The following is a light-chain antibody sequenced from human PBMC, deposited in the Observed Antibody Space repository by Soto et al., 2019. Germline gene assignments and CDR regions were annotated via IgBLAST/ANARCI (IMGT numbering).Light chain of an antibody. J-gene: IGKJ1*01. CDR2: KAS. CDR1: QTISSW. V-gene: IGKV1-5*03. Sequence: DIQMTQSPSTLSGSVGDRVTITCRASQTISSWLAWYQQKPGKAPKLLIYKASTLKSGVPSRFSGSGSGTEFTLTISSLQPDDFATYYCQHYNSYSVAFGQGTKVYLK. CDR3: QHYNSYSVA.